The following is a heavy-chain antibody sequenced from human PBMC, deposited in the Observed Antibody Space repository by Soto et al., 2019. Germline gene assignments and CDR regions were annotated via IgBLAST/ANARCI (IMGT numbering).Heavy chain of an antibody. D-gene: IGHD3-22*01. CDR2: IYPGDSDI. Sequence: GESLKISCKGSGYSFSNYWIGWVRQMPGKGLEWMGIIYPGDSDIRYNPSFQGQVTMSTDRSISTAYLQWRSLKASDTAIYYCTRHAGLEPSGYSPNWGPGPLVTLSS. CDR1: GYSFSNYW. V-gene: IGHV5-51*01. J-gene: IGHJ4*02. CDR3: TRHAGLEPSGYSPN.